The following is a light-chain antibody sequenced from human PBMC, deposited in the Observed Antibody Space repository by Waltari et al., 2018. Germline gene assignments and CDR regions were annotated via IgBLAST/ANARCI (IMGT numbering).Light chain of an antibody. J-gene: IGLJ2*01. CDR2: EVS. V-gene: IGLV2-8*01. CDR1: SSDVGGYNY. Sequence: SVTISCTGTSSDVGGYNYVSWYQQHPGKAPKLMIYEVSKRPSGVPDRFSGSKSGNTASLTVSGLQAEDEADYYCSSYAGSNNLVVFGGGTKLTVL. CDR3: SSYAGSNNLVV.